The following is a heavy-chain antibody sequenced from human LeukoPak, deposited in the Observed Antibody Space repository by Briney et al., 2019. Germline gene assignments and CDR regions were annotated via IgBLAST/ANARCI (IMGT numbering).Heavy chain of an antibody. D-gene: IGHD4/OR15-4a*01. V-gene: IGHV1-18*01. CDR2: ISAYNGNT. J-gene: IGHJ4*02. CDR1: GYTFTSYG. Sequence: ASVKVSCKASGYTFTSYGISWVRQAPGQGLEWMGWISAYNGNTNYAQELQGRVTMTTDTSTSTAYMELRSLRSDDTAVYYCARDFSLGANYSYDYWGQGTLVTVSS. CDR3: ARDFSLGANYSYDY.